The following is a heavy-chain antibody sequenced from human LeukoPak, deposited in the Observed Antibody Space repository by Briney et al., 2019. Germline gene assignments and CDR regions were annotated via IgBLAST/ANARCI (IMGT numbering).Heavy chain of an antibody. Sequence: GGSLRLSCAASGFTFSSYWMNWARQAPGKGLEWVASINHNGNVNYYVDSVKGRFTISRDNAKNSLYLQMNSLRAEDTAVYYCARGAEEYWYRHWGQGTLVTVSS. V-gene: IGHV3-7*04. CDR1: GFTFSSYW. CDR3: ARGAEEYWYRH. D-gene: IGHD6-19*01. J-gene: IGHJ5*02. CDR2: INHNGNVN.